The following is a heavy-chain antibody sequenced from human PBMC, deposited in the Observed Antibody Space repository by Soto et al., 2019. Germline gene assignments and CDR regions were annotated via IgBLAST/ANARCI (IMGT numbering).Heavy chain of an antibody. Sequence: PSETLSLTCTVSGGSFSGYHWSWIRQSPGKGLEWIGEINHSGSSNYNPSLKSRVTMSVDTSKNQFSLKLSSVSAADTAVYFCVREPRLLIWFGELQDWGRGTLVTVSS. V-gene: IGHV4-34*01. CDR1: GGSFSGYH. D-gene: IGHD3-10*01. CDR3: VREPRLLIWFGELQD. J-gene: IGHJ1*01. CDR2: INHSGSS.